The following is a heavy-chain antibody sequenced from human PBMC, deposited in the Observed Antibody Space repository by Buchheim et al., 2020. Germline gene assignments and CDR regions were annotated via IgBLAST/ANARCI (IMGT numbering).Heavy chain of an antibody. Sequence: QVQLVESGGGVVQPGGSLRLSCRASGFTFRNYGMHWVRQAPGKGLEWVAVISEDGKNKYYTDSVKGRFTISRDNSKSTVDLQINSVRREDTAVYYCVKSRSGYYPRNYYFYMHVWGTGTT. CDR2: ISEDGKNK. CDR3: VKSRSGYYPRNYYFYMHV. CDR1: GFTFRNYG. V-gene: IGHV3-30*18. D-gene: IGHD3-3*01. J-gene: IGHJ6*03.